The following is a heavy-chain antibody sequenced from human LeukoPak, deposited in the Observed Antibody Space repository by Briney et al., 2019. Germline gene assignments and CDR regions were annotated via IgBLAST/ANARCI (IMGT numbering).Heavy chain of an antibody. CDR2: INAGNGNT. CDR1: GYTFTSYA. Sequence: ASVKVSCKASGYTFTSYAMHWVRQAPGQRLEWMGWINAGNGNTKYSQKFQGRVTITRHTSASTAYMELSSLRSEDTAVYYCARGHVLLWFGELDYWGQGTLVTVSS. J-gene: IGHJ4*02. V-gene: IGHV1-3*01. CDR3: ARGHVLLWFGELDY. D-gene: IGHD3-10*01.